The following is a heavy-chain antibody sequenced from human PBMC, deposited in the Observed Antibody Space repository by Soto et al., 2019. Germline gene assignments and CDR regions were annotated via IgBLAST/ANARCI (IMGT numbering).Heavy chain of an antibody. CDR3: LRDRPYSNHKEVFEP. Sequence: ASVTVSCRASNYPFPLYGITWARQAPEQGPECLGSVSGFNGYTSYTQQFRGRVIMTIDNSPSPAYMGIKSLRSADTAVYYCLRDRPYSNHKEVFEPGGQETPVTVSS. CDR2: VSGFNGYT. J-gene: IGHJ5*02. D-gene: IGHD4-4*01. V-gene: IGHV1-18*04. CDR1: NYPFPLYG.